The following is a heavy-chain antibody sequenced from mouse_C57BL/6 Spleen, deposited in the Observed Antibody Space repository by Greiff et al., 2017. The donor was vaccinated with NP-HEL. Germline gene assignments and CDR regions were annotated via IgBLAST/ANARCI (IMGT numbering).Heavy chain of an antibody. CDR1: GFTFSDYY. V-gene: IGHV5-16*01. Sequence: EVNVVESEGGLVQPGSSMKLSCTASGFTFSDYYMAWVRQVPEKGLEWVANINHDGSSTYYLDSLKSRFIISRDNATNILYLQMSSLKSEDTATYYCARGPYYGSGYFDVWGTGTTVTVSS. D-gene: IGHD1-1*01. J-gene: IGHJ1*03. CDR3: ARGPYYGSGYFDV. CDR2: INHDGSST.